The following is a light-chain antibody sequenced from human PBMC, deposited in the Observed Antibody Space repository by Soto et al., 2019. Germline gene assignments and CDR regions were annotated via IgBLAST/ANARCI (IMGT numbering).Light chain of an antibody. CDR2: DAS. J-gene: IGKJ4*01. V-gene: IGKV3-11*01. Sequence: EIVLTQSPATLSLSQGERPTLSCRASQSVSSYLAWYQQKPGQAPRLLIYDASNRATGIPARFSGSGSGTDFTLTISSLEPEDFAVYYCQQRSNWPLTFGGGTKVDIK. CDR3: QQRSNWPLT. CDR1: QSVSSY.